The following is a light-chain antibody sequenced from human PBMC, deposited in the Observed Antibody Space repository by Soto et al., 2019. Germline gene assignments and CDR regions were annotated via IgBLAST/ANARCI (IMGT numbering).Light chain of an antibody. CDR3: QQYNNWPPWT. CDR1: QSVSSN. Sequence: EIVMTQSPATLSVSPGERATLSCRASQSVSSNLAWYQQKPGQAPRLLIYGASTRATGIPARLSGSGSGTEFTLTISSLQSEDFAVYYCQQYNNWPPWTFAQGTKVEI. CDR2: GAS. J-gene: IGKJ1*01. V-gene: IGKV3-15*01.